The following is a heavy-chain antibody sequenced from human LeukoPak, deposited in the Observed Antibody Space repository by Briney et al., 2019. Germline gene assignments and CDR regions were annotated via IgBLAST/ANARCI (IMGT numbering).Heavy chain of an antibody. CDR3: AKDLRVASGYAWHYFDY. D-gene: IGHD6-25*01. V-gene: IGHV3-30*02. J-gene: IGHJ4*02. CDR1: GFTFSSYG. Sequence: PGGSLRLSCAASGFTFSSYGIHWVRQAPGKGLEWVAFIRYDGNNKYYADSVKGRFTISRDNSKNTLYLQMNSLRTEDTAVYYCAKDLRVASGYAWHYFDYWGQGALVTVSS. CDR2: IRYDGNNK.